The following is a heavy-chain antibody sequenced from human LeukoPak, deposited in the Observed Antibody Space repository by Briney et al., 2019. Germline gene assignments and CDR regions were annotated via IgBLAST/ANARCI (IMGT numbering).Heavy chain of an antibody. V-gene: IGHV3-23*01. Sequence: GGSLRLSCAASGFTFSTFAMIWVRQPPGKGLEWVSSIFQGGGEIHYADSVRGRFTISRDNSKSTLFLQMNSLRAEDTAVYYCAKVGHYYYYYMDVWGKGTTVTISS. CDR3: AKVGHYYYYYMDV. J-gene: IGHJ6*03. CDR1: GFTFSTFA. CDR2: IFQGGGEI.